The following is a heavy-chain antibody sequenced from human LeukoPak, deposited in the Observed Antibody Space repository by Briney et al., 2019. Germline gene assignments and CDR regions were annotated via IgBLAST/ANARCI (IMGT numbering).Heavy chain of an antibody. Sequence: GGSLRLSCAASGFTFSGYAMHWVRQAPGKGLEWVAVISYDGSNKYYADSVKGRFTISRDNSKNTLYLQMNSLRAEDTAVYYCARSEIIVVPAYTYGMDVWGQGTTVTVSS. V-gene: IGHV3-30-3*01. CDR3: ARSEIIVVPAYTYGMDV. J-gene: IGHJ6*02. CDR1: GFTFSGYA. D-gene: IGHD2-2*01. CDR2: ISYDGSNK.